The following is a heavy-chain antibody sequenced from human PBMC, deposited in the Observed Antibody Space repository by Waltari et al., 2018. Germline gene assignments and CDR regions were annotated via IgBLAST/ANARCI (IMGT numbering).Heavy chain of an antibody. Sequence: QVQLQQWGAGLLKPSETLSPTCAVYGGSFSGYYWGWIRPPPGTGLEWIGEIKHSGSTNYNPSLKSRVTISVDTSKNQFSLKLSSVTAADTAVYYCARGETGTTTGEYDYWGQGTLVTVSS. V-gene: IGHV4-34*01. CDR2: IKHSGST. D-gene: IGHD1-7*01. CDR3: ARGETGTTTGEYDY. J-gene: IGHJ4*02. CDR1: GGSFSGYY.